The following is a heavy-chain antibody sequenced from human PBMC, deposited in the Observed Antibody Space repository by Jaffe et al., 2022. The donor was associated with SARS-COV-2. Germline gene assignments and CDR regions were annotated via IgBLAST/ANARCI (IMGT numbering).Heavy chain of an antibody. Sequence: QVQLQESGPGLVKPSQTLSLTCTVSGGSISSGSYYWSWIRQPAGKGLEWIGRIYTSGSTNYNPSLKSRVTISVDTSKNQFSLKLSSVTAADTAVYYCARVFNYYDSSGYYYPWYFDYWGQGTLVTVSS. D-gene: IGHD3-22*01. CDR1: GGSISSGSYY. CDR3: ARVFNYYDSSGYYYPWYFDY. V-gene: IGHV4-61*02. J-gene: IGHJ4*02. CDR2: IYTSGST.